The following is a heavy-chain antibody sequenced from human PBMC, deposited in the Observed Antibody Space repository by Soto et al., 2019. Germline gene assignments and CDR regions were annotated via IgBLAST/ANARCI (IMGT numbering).Heavy chain of an antibody. J-gene: IGHJ6*02. V-gene: IGHV1-18*01. CDR2: ISAYNGNT. CDR1: GYTFTSYG. D-gene: IGHD6-19*01. CDR3: ARYYKRAVAGTSRYYYYGMDV. Sequence: GASVKVSCKASGYTFTSYGISWVRQAPGQGLEWMGWISAYNGNTNYAQKLQGRVTMTTDTSTSTAYMELRSLRSDDTAVYYCARYYKRAVAGTSRYYYYGMDVWGQGTTVTVSS.